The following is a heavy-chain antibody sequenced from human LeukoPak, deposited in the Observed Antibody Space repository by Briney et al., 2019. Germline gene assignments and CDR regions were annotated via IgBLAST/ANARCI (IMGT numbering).Heavy chain of an antibody. CDR3: ARSSIAVAGTGDY. V-gene: IGHV1-2*04. J-gene: IGHJ4*02. CDR2: INPNSGGT. CDR1: GYTFTGYY. D-gene: IGHD6-19*01. Sequence: ASVKVSCKASGYTFTGYYMHWVRQAPGQGLEWMGWINPNSGGTNYAQKSQGWVTMTRDTSISTAYMELSRLRSDDTAVYYCARSSIAVAGTGDYWGQGTLVTVPS.